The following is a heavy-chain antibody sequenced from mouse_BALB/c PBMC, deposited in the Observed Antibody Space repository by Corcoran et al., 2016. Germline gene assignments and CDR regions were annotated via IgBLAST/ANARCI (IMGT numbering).Heavy chain of an antibody. CDR2: INPNNGGT. CDR3: ARWGNYGSSYFDY. CDR1: GYTFTDYN. J-gene: IGHJ2*01. D-gene: IGHD1-1*01. Sequence: EVLLQQSGPELVKPGASVKIPCKASGYTFTDYNMDWVKQSHGKSLEWIGDINPNNGGTIYNQKFKGKATLTVDKSSSTAYMELRSLTSEDTVVYYCARWGNYGSSYFDYWGQGTTLTVSS. V-gene: IGHV1-18*01.